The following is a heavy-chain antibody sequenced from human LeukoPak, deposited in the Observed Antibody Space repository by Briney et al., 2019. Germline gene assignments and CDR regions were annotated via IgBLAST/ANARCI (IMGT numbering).Heavy chain of an antibody. Sequence: SQTLSLTCAISGDSVSSNSAAWNWIRQSPSRGLEWLGRTYYRSKWYNDYAVSVKSRITINPDTSKNQFSLQLSSVTPDDTAVYYCTRGGSGMTVALFDNWGQGTLVTVSS. J-gene: IGHJ4*02. CDR2: TYYRSKWYN. D-gene: IGHD2-21*02. CDR1: GDSVSSNSAA. V-gene: IGHV6-1*01. CDR3: TRGGSGMTVALFDN.